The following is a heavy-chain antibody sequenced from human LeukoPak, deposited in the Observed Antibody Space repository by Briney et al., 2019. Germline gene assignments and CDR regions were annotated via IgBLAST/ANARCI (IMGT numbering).Heavy chain of an antibody. V-gene: IGHV4-59*01. D-gene: IGHD3-22*01. CDR3: ARTTQYYYDSSGPFDY. J-gene: IGHJ4*02. Sequence: SETLSLTCTVSGASISSYYWSWIRQPPGKGLEWIASRHYRGTTNYNPSLESRVTISVDTSRKQFSLKLSSVTAADTAVYYCARTTQYYYDSSGPFDYWGQGTLVTVSS. CDR1: GASISSYY. CDR2: RHYRGTT.